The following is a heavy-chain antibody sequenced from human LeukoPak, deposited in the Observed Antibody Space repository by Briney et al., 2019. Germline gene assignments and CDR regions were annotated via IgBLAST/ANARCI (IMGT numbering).Heavy chain of an antibody. Sequence: SETLSLTCTVSGGSISTSNYYWGWIRQPPGKGLEWIGNIFYSGSTYYSPSLRSRVTISVDTSKNQFSLKLSSVTAADTAVYYCARPDYYYYYMDVWGKGTTVTISS. J-gene: IGHJ6*03. V-gene: IGHV4-39*01. CDR1: GGSISTSNYY. CDR3: ARPDYYYYYMDV. CDR2: IFYSGST.